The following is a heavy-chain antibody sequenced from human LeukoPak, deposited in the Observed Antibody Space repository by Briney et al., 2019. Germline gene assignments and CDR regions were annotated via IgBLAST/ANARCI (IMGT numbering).Heavy chain of an antibody. J-gene: IGHJ4*02. CDR1: GYTFTSYF. Sequence: ASVNVSCKASGYTFTSYFMHWVRQAPGQGLDWMGVINSSGGGTSYAQKFQGRVTMTRDTSTSTVYMALSSLRSEDTAVYYCARASYYCDFSFWGQGTLVTVSS. V-gene: IGHV1-46*01. D-gene: IGHD3-22*01. CDR3: ARASYYCDFSF. CDR2: INSSGGGT.